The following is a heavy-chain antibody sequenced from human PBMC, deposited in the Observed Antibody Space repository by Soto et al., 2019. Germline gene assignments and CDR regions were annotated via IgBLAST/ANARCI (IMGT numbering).Heavy chain of an antibody. V-gene: IGHV3-23*01. CDR1: GFTFNNYA. CDR2: VIGSGIDTNYPT. CDR3: AKAPLRSCSGAVCYCLDA. J-gene: IGHJ5*02. D-gene: IGHD2-15*01. Sequence: DVQLLESGGGLVQPGGSLRLSCAASGFTFNNYAMSWVRQAPGKRLEWFTSVIGSGIDTNYPTYYAPSVKGRFTISRDNSKNTLYLQMNSLRVEDTAVYYCAKAPLRSCSGAVCYCLDAWGLGTLVTVSS.